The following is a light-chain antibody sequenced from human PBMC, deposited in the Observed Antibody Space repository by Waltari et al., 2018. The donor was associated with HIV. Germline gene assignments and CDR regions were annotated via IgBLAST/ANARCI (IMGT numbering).Light chain of an antibody. CDR3: AAWDASLSAWV. CDR2: MNN. J-gene: IGLJ3*02. CDR1: SSNIGSNY. Sequence: QSVLTQPPSASGTPGQRVTISCSGSSSNIGSNYVYWYQQLPGTAPKLLIYMNNQRPSRVPDRFSGSKSGTSASLAISGLRSEDEADYYCAAWDASLSAWVFGGGTKLTVL. V-gene: IGLV1-47*01.